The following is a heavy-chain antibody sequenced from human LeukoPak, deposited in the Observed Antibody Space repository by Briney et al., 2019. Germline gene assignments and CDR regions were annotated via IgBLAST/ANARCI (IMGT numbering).Heavy chain of an antibody. V-gene: IGHV3-7*01. J-gene: IGHJ5*02. CDR1: GFTFNNYW. CDR3: ARDPSVVPEAVNWFDP. CDR2: IKEDTSQK. D-gene: IGHD2-2*01. Sequence: GGSLRLSCAASGFTFNNYWLSWVRQGPGKGLEWVAHIKEDTSQKYYVGSVEGRFTISRDNAKNSLSLQMNSLRAEDTAVYYCARDPSVVPEAVNWFDPWGQGILVTVSS.